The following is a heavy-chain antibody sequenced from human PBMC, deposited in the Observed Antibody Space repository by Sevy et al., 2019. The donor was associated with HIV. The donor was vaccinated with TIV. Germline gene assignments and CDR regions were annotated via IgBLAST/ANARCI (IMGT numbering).Heavy chain of an antibody. Sequence: ASVKVSCKVSGYTLTEFSMHWVRQAPGKGLEWMGTFDPEDGETIYAQKFQGRVTMTEDTSTDTAYMELGSLRSEDTAVYYCATTKDYYDSSGYPFDYWGQGTLVTVSS. J-gene: IGHJ4*02. CDR1: GYTLTEFS. V-gene: IGHV1-24*01. D-gene: IGHD3-22*01. CDR2: FDPEDGET. CDR3: ATTKDYYDSSGYPFDY.